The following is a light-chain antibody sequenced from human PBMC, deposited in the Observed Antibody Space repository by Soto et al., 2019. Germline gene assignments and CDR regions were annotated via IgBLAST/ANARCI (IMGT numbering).Light chain of an antibody. V-gene: IGKV3-20*01. CDR2: GAS. CDR3: QQYGSLSWT. J-gene: IGKJ1*01. Sequence: EIVMTQSPATLSVSPGERATLSCRASQSVSSNLAWYQHKPGQAPRLLIYGASSRATGIPDRFSGSGSGTDFTLTISRLEPEDFAVYYCQQYGSLSWTFGQGTKVDIK. CDR1: QSVSSN.